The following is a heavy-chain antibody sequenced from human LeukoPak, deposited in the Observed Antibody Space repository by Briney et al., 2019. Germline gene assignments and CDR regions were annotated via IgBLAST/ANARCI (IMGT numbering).Heavy chain of an antibody. V-gene: IGHV3-73*01. CDR3: TRRGDKHYDGTGGDF. D-gene: IGHD2-8*02. J-gene: IGHJ4*02. CDR1: GFTFSGSA. Sequence: GGSLRLSCEASGFTFSGSAMHWVRQASGKGLEWVGRIRSITNNYATAYAASMKGRFTISRDDSKNTAYLQMNSLETEDTAVYYCTRRGDKHYDGTGGDFWGQGTLVTVSS. CDR2: IRSITNNYAT.